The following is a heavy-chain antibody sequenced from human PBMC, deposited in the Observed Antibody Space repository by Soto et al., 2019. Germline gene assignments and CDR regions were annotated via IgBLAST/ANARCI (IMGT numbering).Heavy chain of an antibody. CDR1: GFTFSSYA. D-gene: IGHD6-19*01. J-gene: IGHJ6*02. Sequence: GGSLRLSCAASGFTFSSYAMSWVRQAPGKGLEWVSAISGSGGSTYYADSVKGRFTISRDNSKNTLYLQMNSLRAEDTAVYYCAKRGAVGHYYYYGMDVWGQGTTVTVSS. V-gene: IGHV3-23*01. CDR2: ISGSGGST. CDR3: AKRGAVGHYYYYGMDV.